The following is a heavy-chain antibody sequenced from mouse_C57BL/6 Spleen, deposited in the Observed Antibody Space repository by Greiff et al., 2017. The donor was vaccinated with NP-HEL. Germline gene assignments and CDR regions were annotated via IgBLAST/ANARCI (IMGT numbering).Heavy chain of an antibody. CDR3: ASDGYLAWFAY. J-gene: IGHJ3*01. V-gene: IGHV3-6*01. Sequence: EVQLQESGPGLVKPSQSLSLTCSVTGYSITSGYYWNWIRQFPGNKLEWMGYISYDGSNNYNPSLKNRISITRDTSKNQFFLKLNSVTTEDTATYYCASDGYLAWFAYWGQGTLVTVSA. CDR2: ISYDGSN. CDR1: GYSITSGYY. D-gene: IGHD2-3*01.